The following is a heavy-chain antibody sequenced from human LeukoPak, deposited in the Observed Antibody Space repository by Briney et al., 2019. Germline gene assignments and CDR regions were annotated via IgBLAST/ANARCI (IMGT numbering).Heavy chain of an antibody. CDR3: AREGGFYRPLDY. J-gene: IGHJ4*02. CDR1: GGSVTSTNW. CDR2: VHLDGRT. D-gene: IGHD3-3*01. V-gene: IGHV4-4*02. Sequence: SETLSLTCAVSGGSVTSTNWWPWVRQPPGKGLEWVGEVHLDGRTNYNPSLKSRLIMSVDLPENHISLKLTSVTAADTAVYYCAREGGFYRPLDYSGQGTLVTVSS.